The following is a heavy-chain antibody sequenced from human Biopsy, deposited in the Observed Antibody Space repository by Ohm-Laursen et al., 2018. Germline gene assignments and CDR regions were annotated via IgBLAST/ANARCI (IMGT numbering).Heavy chain of an antibody. D-gene: IGHD3-3*01. CDR1: GGSISDSTYH. CDR2: IYYSGNT. Sequence: SDTLSLTCTVSGGSISDSTYHWGWIRQSPGKGLEWIGNIYYSGNTDYSLSLKSRVTISVDTSNNQFSLKLRSVTAADTAVYYCARQVDFWSGYVDYWGQGTLVAVSS. J-gene: IGHJ4*02. CDR3: ARQVDFWSGYVDY. V-gene: IGHV4-39*01.